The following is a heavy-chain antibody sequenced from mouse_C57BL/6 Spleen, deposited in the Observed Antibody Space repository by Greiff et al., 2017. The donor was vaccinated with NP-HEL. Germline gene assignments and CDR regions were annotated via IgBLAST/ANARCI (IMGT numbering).Heavy chain of an antibody. J-gene: IGHJ2*01. CDR2: IYPGSGNT. CDR1: GYTFTDYY. D-gene: IGHD4-1*01. CDR3: ARSNWDGGY. V-gene: IGHV1-76*01. Sequence: QVQLKQSGAELVRPGASVKLSCKASGYTFTDYYINWVKQRPGQGLEWIARIYPGSGNTYYNEKFKGKATLTAEKSSSTAYMQLSSLTSEDSAVYFCARSNWDGGYWGQGTTLTVSS.